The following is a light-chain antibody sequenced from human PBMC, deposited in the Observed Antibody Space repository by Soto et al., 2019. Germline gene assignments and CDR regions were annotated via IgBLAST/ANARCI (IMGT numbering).Light chain of an antibody. CDR3: QNFDSAPQT. V-gene: IGKV1-39*01. CDR1: QSIVTY. CDR2: AAS. Sequence: DIQMTQSPSSLSASVGDRVTITCRASQSIVTYLNWYLQKPGKAPKLLIYAASNLQSGVPSRFSGSGSGTDFTLTISSLQPEDVATYYCQNFDSAPQTFGQGTKVDIK. J-gene: IGKJ1*01.